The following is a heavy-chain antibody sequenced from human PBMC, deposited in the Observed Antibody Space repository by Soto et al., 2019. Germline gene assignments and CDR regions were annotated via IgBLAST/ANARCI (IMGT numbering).Heavy chain of an antibody. CDR2: INSDGSST. J-gene: IGHJ6*02. V-gene: IGHV3-74*01. CDR1: GFTFSSYW. D-gene: IGHD1-26*01. Sequence: QTGGSLRLSCAASGFTFSSYWMHWVRQAPGKGLVWVSRINSDGSSTSYADSVKGRFTISRDNAKNTLYLQMNSLRAEDTAVYYCARDVVVGAPTYYGMDVWGQGTTVTVSS. CDR3: ARDVVVGAPTYYGMDV.